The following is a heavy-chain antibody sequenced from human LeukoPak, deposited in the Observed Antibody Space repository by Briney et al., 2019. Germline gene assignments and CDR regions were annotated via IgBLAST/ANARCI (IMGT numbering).Heavy chain of an antibody. J-gene: IGHJ4*02. CDR3: ARDRSPMTVAGY. CDR1: GYTFTSYG. CDR2: ISAYNGDT. D-gene: IGHD3-22*01. Sequence: ASVKVSCKASGYTFTSYGISWVRQAPGQGLEWVGWISAYNGDTNYAQKLQDRVTMITDTSTRTAYLELRSLRSDDAAVYYCARDRSPMTVAGYWGQGTLVTVSS. V-gene: IGHV1-18*01.